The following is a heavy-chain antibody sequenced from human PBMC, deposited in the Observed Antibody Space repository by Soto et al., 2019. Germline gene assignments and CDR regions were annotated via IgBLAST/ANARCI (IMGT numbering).Heavy chain of an antibody. CDR2: IMYSGYS. CDR1: GDSLTNYY. J-gene: IGHJ6*02. Sequence: QVQLQESGPGLVKPSETLSLTCTVSGDSLTNYYCSWFRQPPGKGLEWIGYIMYSGYSAYNLSLRSRVTRSRDASKTQSSLMLESVTATDTAVYYCARHGFGPLHGLVDVWGQGTTVIVSS. V-gene: IGHV4-59*08. D-gene: IGHD3-10*01. CDR3: ARHGFGPLHGLVDV.